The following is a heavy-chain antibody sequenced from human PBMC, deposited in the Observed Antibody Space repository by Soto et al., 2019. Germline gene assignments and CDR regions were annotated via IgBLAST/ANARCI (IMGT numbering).Heavy chain of an antibody. CDR1: GFIFDNYA. V-gene: IGHV3-23*01. D-gene: IGHD3-22*01. Sequence: EVKLLESGGGLVPPGASARLSCITSGFIFDNYAMSWVRQSPGRGLEWVAAISGSGHATYYTQSVQGQFIISRDKSKKTVFLQMHNLRAEDTAVYYCAKGRYFDSSGGCANYWGLGTLVTVSS. J-gene: IGHJ4*02. CDR3: AKGRYFDSSGGCANY. CDR2: ISGSGHAT.